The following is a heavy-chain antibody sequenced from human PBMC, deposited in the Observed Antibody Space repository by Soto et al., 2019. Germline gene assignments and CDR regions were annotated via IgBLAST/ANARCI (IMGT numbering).Heavy chain of an antibody. D-gene: IGHD3-3*01. J-gene: IGHJ3*02. CDR2: ISSSSSTI. V-gene: IGHV3-48*01. CDR1: GFTSSSYS. Sequence: GGSLRLSCAASGFTSSSYSMNWVRQAPGKGLEWVSYISSSSSTIYYADSVKGRFTISRDNAKNSLYLQMKSLRAEDTVVYYCALLAGHDLWSGYFLNDAFDIWGQGTMVTVSS. CDR3: ALLAGHDLWSGYFLNDAFDI.